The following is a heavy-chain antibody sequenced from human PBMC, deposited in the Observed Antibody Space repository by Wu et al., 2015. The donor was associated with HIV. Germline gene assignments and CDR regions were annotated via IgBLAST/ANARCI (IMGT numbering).Heavy chain of an antibody. CDR1: EHDFNLYY. J-gene: IGHJ4*02. CDR3: VRPNGPGNYYNLGFDN. CDR2: INPSSGVA. V-gene: IGHV1-46*02. Sequence: QVQLVQSGAEVRXPGASLKISCQAREHDFNLYYLHWVRQAPGEGLEWMGLINPSSGVARYAQKFQGRVTMTRESSTTTVYMDLRSLRSEDTAVYFCVRPNGPGNYYNLGFDNWGQGTLVTVSS. D-gene: IGHD3-10*01.